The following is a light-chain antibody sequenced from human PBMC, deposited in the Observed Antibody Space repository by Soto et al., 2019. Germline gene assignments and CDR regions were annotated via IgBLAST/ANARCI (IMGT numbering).Light chain of an antibody. CDR1: QSLLHSNGYNY. V-gene: IGKV2-28*01. J-gene: IGKJ3*01. CDR2: LGS. CDR3: MQALQTPPFT. Sequence: DIVMTQSPLSLPVTPGEPASISCRSSQSLLHSNGYNYLDWYLQKPWQSPQLLIYLGSNRASGVPDRFSGSGSGTDFTLKISRVEAEDVGVYYCMQALQTPPFTFGPGTKVDIK.